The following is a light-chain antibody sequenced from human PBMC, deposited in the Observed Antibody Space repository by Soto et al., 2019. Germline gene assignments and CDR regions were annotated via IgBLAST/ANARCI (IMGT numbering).Light chain of an antibody. V-gene: IGKV3-15*01. CDR1: QSVSSN. CDR3: QHYNNWPPWT. J-gene: IGKJ1*01. CDR2: GAS. Sequence: EIVMTQSPATLSVSPGERATFSCRASQSVSSNLAWYQQKPGQAPRLLIYGASTRATGIPARFIGSGSGTEFTLTIGSLQSGDFAVYYCQHYNNWPPWTFGQGTKVDI.